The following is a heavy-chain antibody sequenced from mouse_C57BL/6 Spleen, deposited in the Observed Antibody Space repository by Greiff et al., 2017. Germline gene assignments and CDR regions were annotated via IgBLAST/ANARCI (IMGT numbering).Heavy chain of an antibody. CDR1: GFSFNTYA. V-gene: IGHV10-1*01. D-gene: IGHD2-2*01. Sequence: EVKLVESGGGLVQPKGSLKLSCAASGFSFNTYAMNWVRQAPGKGLEWVARIRSKSNNSATYYADSVKDRFTISRDDSESMLYLQRNNLKTEDTAMYYCGRPLYAYDGGFAYWGQGTLVTVSA. J-gene: IGHJ3*01. CDR3: GRPLYAYDGGFAY. CDR2: IRSKSNNSAT.